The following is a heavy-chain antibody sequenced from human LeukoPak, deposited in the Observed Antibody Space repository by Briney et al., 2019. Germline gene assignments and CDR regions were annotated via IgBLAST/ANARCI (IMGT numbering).Heavy chain of an antibody. D-gene: IGHD3-10*01. V-gene: IGHV3-23*01. CDR2: ISGSGGST. CDR3: ARDGVITMVRGVTPDWFDP. J-gene: IGHJ5*02. Sequence: SGGSLRLSCAASGFTFSSYGMSWVRQAPGKGLEWVSAISGSGGSTYYADSVKGRFTISRDNAKNSLYLQMNSLRAEDTAVYYCARDGVITMVRGVTPDWFDPWGQGTLVTVSS. CDR1: GFTFSSYG.